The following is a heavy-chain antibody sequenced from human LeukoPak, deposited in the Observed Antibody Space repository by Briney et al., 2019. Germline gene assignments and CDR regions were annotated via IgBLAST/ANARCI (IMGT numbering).Heavy chain of an antibody. V-gene: IGHV4-34*01. Sequence: SETLSLTCAVYGGSFSGYYWSWIRQPPGKGLEWIGEINHSGSTNYNPSLKSRVTISVDTSKNQFSLKLSSVTAADTAVYYCARVVVVTPQGSLRFYYYYYYMDVWGKGTTVTVSS. CDR3: ARVVVVTPQGSLRFYYYYYYMDV. D-gene: IGHD4-23*01. CDR2: INHSGST. CDR1: GGSFSGYY. J-gene: IGHJ6*03.